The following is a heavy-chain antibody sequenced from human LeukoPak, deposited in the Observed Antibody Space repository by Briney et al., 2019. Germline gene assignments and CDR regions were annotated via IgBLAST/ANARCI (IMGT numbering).Heavy chain of an antibody. D-gene: IGHD4-17*01. J-gene: IGHJ2*01. Sequence: SETLSLTCTVSGGSISSGGYYWSWIRQHPGKGLEWIGYIYYSGSTYYNPSLKSRVTISVDTSKNQFSLKLSSVTAADTAVYYCASDRYGDYWYFDLWGRCTLVTVSS. CDR2: IYYSGST. CDR1: GGSISSGGYY. CDR3: ASDRYGDYWYFDL. V-gene: IGHV4-31*03.